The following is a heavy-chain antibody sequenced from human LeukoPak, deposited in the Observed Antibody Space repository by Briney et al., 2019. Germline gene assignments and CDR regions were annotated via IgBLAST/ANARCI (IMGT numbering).Heavy chain of an antibody. D-gene: IGHD7-27*01. Sequence: GASVKVSCKASGGTFSSYAISWVRQAPGQGLEWMGGIIPIFGTANYAQKFQGRVTITADKSTSTAYMELSSLRSEDTAVYYCATGMKTGAIDYWGQGTLVTVSS. CDR3: ATGMKTGAIDY. CDR1: GGTFSSYA. CDR2: IIPIFGTA. J-gene: IGHJ4*02. V-gene: IGHV1-69*06.